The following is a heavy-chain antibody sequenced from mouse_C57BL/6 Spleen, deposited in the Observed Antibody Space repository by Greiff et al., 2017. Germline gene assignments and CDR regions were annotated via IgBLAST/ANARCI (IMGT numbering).Heavy chain of an antibody. CDR2: IYPGDGDT. CDR1: GYAFSSYW. Sequence: QVTLKVSGAELVKPGASVKISCKASGYAFSSYWMNWVKQRPGKGLEWIGQIYPGDGDTNYNGKFKGKATLTADKSSSTAYMQLSSLTSEDSAVYYCARYEGPYGNFDYWGQGTTLTVSS. V-gene: IGHV1-80*01. CDR3: ARYEGPYGNFDY. D-gene: IGHD1-1*02. J-gene: IGHJ2*01.